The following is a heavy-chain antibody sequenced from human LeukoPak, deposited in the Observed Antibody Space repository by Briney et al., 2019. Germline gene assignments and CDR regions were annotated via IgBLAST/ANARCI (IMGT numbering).Heavy chain of an antibody. CDR3: ARGFTRIFPLYYFDY. J-gene: IGHJ4*02. CDR2: INHSGST. CDR1: GGSFSGYY. V-gene: IGHV4-34*01. Sequence: PSETLSLTCAVYGGSFSGYYWSWIRQPPGKGLEWIGEINHSGSTNYNPSLKSRVTISVDTSKNQFSLKLSSVTAADTAVYYCARGFTRIFPLYYFDYWGQGTLVTVSS.